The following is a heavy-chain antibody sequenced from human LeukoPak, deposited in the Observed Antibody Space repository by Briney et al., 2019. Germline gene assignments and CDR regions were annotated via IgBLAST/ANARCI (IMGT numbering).Heavy chain of an antibody. V-gene: IGHV3-20*04. CDR2: INWNGGST. Sequence: GGSLRLSCAASGFTFDDYGMSWVRHAPGKGLEWVSGINWNGGSTGYADSVKGRFTISRDNAKSSLYLQMNSLRAEDTALYYCARGEGYYFDYWGQGTLVTVSS. CDR1: GFTFDDYG. CDR3: ARGEGYYFDY. J-gene: IGHJ4*02. D-gene: IGHD3-16*01.